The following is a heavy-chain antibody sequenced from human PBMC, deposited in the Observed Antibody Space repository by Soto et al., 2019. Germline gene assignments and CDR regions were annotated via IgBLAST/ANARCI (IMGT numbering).Heavy chain of an antibody. CDR3: RIVVVPADYQNYYYYYGMDV. D-gene: IGHD2-2*01. J-gene: IGHJ6*02. V-gene: IGHV1-18*01. CDR2: ISAYNGNT. Sequence: ASVKVSCKASGYTFTSYGISWVRQAPGQGLEWMGWISAYNGNTNYAQKLQGRATMTTETSTSTAYMELRSLRSDDTAVYYCRIVVVPADYQNYYYYYGMDVWGQGTTVTVSS. CDR1: GYTFTSYG.